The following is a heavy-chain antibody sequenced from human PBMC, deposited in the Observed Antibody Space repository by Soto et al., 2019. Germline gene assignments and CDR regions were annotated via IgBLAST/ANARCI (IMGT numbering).Heavy chain of an antibody. V-gene: IGHV3-74*01. CDR1: GFTFDYYW. D-gene: IGHD3-16*01. CDR2: VHSGGTTT. Sequence: EVQLVESGGGLVQPGESLRLSCAASGFTFDYYWMHWVRQAPGKGLAWVSRVHSGGTTTTYADSVKSRFTIYRDNARNTVSLQMSSLRAEDTAIYNCARGERGGYDLWGHGTTVTVSS. J-gene: IGHJ3*01. CDR3: ARGERGGYDL.